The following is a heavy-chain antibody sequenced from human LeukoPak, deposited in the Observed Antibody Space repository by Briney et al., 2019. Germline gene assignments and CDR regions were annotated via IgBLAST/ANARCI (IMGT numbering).Heavy chain of an antibody. CDR3: ARDENFQH. J-gene: IGHJ1*01. V-gene: IGHV3-7*04. CDR1: GFSFSSYW. CDR2: IKEDGSVK. Sequence: GGSLRLSCAASGFSFSSYWMSWVRQAPGKGLEWVANIKEDGSVKYYVDSVKGRFTVSRDNAKNSADLQMNSLRAEDTAVYYCARDENFQHWGQGTLVTVSS.